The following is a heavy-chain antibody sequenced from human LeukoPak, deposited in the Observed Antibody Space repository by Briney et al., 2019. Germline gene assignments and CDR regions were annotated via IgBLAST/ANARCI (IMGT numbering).Heavy chain of an antibody. CDR2: IYYSGST. CDR1: GGSISIYY. J-gene: IGHJ4*02. CDR3: ARCSSGWSLDY. Sequence: SETLSLTCTVSGGSISIYYWSWIRQPPGKGLEWIGYIYYSGSTNYNPSLKSRVIISVDTSKNQFSLKLSSVTAADTAVYYCARCSSGWSLDYWGQGTLVTVSS. D-gene: IGHD6-19*01. V-gene: IGHV4-59*01.